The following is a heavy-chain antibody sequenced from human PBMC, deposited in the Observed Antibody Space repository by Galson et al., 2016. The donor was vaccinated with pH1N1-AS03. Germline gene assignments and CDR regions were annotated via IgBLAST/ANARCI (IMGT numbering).Heavy chain of an antibody. V-gene: IGHV3-7*01. CDR1: GFSISSGA. Sequence: SLRLSCAVSGFSISSGAMTWVRQAPGKGLEWVATINKDEDERYYMGSVKGRFTISRDNSKNTLYLQVNSLRAEDTAVYYCAREKINVGADYYGMDVWGQGTTVTVSS. CDR3: AREKINVGADYYGMDV. CDR2: INKDEDER. J-gene: IGHJ6*02. D-gene: IGHD1-26*01.